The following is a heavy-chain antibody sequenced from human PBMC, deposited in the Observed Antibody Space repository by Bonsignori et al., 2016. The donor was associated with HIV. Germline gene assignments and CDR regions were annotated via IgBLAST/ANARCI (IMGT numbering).Heavy chain of an antibody. CDR2: INHSGST. J-gene: IGHJ4*02. D-gene: IGHD6-19*01. Sequence: VRQMPGKGLEWIGEINHSGSTNYNPSLKSRVTISVDTSKNQFSLKLSSVTAADTAVYYCARGRLGYTSGWYPPVGYWGQGTLVTVSS. V-gene: IGHV4-34*01. CDR3: ARGRLGYTSGWYPPVGY.